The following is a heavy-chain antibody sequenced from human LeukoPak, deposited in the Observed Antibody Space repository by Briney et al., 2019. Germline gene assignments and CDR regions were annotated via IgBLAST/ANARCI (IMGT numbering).Heavy chain of an antibody. CDR3: ARVKGIAMTGTIDY. J-gene: IGHJ4*02. CDR2: ISAYNGNT. V-gene: IGHV1-18*01. Sequence: GASVKVSCKASGYTFTSYGISWVRQAPGQGLEWMGWISAYNGNTNYAQKFQGRVTMTTDTSTSTAYMELRSLRSDDTAVYYCARVKGIAMTGTIDYWGQGTLVTVSS. CDR1: GYTFTSYG. D-gene: IGHD6-19*01.